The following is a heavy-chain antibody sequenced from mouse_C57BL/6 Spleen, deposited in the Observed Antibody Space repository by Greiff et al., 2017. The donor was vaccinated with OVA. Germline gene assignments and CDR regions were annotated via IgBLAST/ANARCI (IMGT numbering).Heavy chain of an antibody. CDR2: IDPETGGT. CDR3: TRTIDYYGSSYNGYFDV. Sequence: VKLMESGAELVRPGASVTLSCKASGYTFTDYEMHWVKQTPVHGLEWIGAIDPETGGTAYNQKFKGKAILTADKSSSTAYMELRSLTSEDSAVYYCTRTIDYYGSSYNGYFDVWGTGTTVTVSS. V-gene: IGHV1-15*01. D-gene: IGHD1-1*01. J-gene: IGHJ1*03. CDR1: GYTFTDYE.